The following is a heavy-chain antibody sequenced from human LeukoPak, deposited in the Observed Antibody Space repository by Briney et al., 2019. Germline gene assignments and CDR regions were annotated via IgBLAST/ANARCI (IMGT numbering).Heavy chain of an antibody. CDR1: GFTCSSYA. J-gene: IGHJ4*02. Sequence: GGSMRLCCAASGFTCSSYAVSWVRQAPGKGLEWVSVISGSSDITYYADSVKGRFTISRDNSKNTLYLQMNSLRAEDTAVYYCAKGRSGIAAAGLNYWGQGTLVTVSS. CDR2: ISGSSDIT. D-gene: IGHD6-13*01. V-gene: IGHV3-23*01. CDR3: AKGRSGIAAAGLNY.